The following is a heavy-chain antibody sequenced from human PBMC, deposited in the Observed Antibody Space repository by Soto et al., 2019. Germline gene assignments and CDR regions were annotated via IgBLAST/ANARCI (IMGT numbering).Heavy chain of an antibody. CDR2: ISSSSSYI. Sequence: EVQLVESGGGLVKPGGSLRLSCAASGFTFSSYSMNWVRQAPGKGLEWVSSISSSSSYIYYADSVKGRFTISRDNAKNSLYLQMNSLRAEDTAVYYCARTDYDILTGYYIYFDYWGQGTLVTVSS. D-gene: IGHD3-9*01. J-gene: IGHJ4*02. CDR1: GFTFSSYS. CDR3: ARTDYDILTGYYIYFDY. V-gene: IGHV3-21*01.